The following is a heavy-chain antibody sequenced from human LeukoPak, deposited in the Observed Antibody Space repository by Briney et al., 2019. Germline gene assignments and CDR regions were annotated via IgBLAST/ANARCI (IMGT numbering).Heavy chain of an antibody. CDR2: IYSGGST. V-gene: IGHV3-66*02. D-gene: IGHD2-2*01. CDR1: GFTVSSNY. J-gene: IGHJ6*02. Sequence: PGGSLRLSCAASGFTVSSNYMSWVRQAPGKGLEWVSVIYSGGSTYYADSVKGRFTISRDNSKNTLYLQMNSLRAEGTAVYYCARGGLVPAAYYYYYGMDVWGQGTTVTVSS. CDR3: ARGGLVPAAYYYYYGMDV.